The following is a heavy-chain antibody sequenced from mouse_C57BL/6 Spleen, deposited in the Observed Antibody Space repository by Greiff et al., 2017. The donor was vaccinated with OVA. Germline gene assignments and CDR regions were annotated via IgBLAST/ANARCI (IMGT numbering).Heavy chain of an antibody. D-gene: IGHD1-1*01. Sequence: DVKLQESGPGMVKPSQSLSLTCTVTGYSITSGYDWHWIRHFPGNKLEWMGYISYSGSTNYNPSLKSRISITHDTSKNHFFLKLNSVTTEDTATYYCARDTTVPHWYFDVWGTGTTVTVSS. CDR3: ARDTTVPHWYFDV. CDR2: ISYSGST. J-gene: IGHJ1*03. V-gene: IGHV3-1*01. CDR1: GYSITSGYD.